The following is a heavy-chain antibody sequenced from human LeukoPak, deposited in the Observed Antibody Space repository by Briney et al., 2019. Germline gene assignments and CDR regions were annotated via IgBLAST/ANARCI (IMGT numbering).Heavy chain of an antibody. D-gene: IGHD3-10*01. CDR3: AKASAGSGRALYYYGMDV. V-gene: IGHV3-23*01. Sequence: PPGGSLRLSCAASGFPFSSYAMTWVRQAPGKGLEWVSAISASGGSTYYADSVRGRFTIPRDNSKNTLYLQMNSLRAEDTAVYYCAKASAGSGRALYYYGMDVWGKGTTVTVSS. CDR2: ISASGGST. CDR1: GFPFSSYA. J-gene: IGHJ6*04.